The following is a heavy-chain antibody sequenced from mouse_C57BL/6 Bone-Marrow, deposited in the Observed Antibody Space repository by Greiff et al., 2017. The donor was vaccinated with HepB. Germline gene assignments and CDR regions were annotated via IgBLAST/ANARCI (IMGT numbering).Heavy chain of an antibody. D-gene: IGHD1-1*01. CDR2: IYPRSGNT. J-gene: IGHJ1*03. Sequence: VKVVESGAELARPGASVKLSCKASGYTFTSYGISWVKQRTGQGLEWIGEIYPRSGNTYYNEKFKGKATLTADKSSSTAYMELRSLTSEDSAVYFCARWVLRRYFDVWGTGTTVTVSS. V-gene: IGHV1-81*01. CDR3: ARWVLRRYFDV. CDR1: GYTFTSYG.